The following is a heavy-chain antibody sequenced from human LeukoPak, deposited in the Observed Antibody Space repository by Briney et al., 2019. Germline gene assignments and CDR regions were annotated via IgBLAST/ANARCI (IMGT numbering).Heavy chain of an antibody. J-gene: IGHJ4*02. V-gene: IGHV4-34*01. CDR2: INHSGST. CDR3: ARRYGSGSYQEFDY. CDR1: GGSFSGYY. Sequence: SETLSLTCAVYGGSFSGYYWSWIRQPPGKRLEWIGEINHSGSTNYNPSLKSRVTISVDTSKNQFSLKLSSVTAADTAVYYCARRYGSGSYQEFDYWGQGTLVTVSS. D-gene: IGHD3-10*01.